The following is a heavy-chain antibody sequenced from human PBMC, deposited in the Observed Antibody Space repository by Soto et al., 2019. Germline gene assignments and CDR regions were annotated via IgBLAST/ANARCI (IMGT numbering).Heavy chain of an antibody. V-gene: IGHV3-33*08. CDR2: IWYDGSNK. CDR1: GFTFSSYG. D-gene: IGHD6-25*01. CDR3: ARWVGAVPLYGMDV. Sequence: HPGGSLRLSCAASGFTFSSYGMHWVRQAPGKGLEWVAVIWYDGSNKYYADSVKGRFTISRDNSKNTLYLQMNSLRAEDTAVYYCARWVGAVPLYGMDVWGQGTTVTVSS. J-gene: IGHJ6*02.